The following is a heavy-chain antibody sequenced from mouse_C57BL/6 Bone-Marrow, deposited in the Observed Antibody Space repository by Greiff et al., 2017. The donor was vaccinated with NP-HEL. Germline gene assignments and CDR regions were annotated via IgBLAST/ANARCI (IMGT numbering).Heavy chain of an antibody. J-gene: IGHJ3*01. V-gene: IGHV5-17*01. CDR3: APYYYAPFAY. D-gene: IGHD1-1*01. CDR1: GFTFSDYG. Sequence: EVQGVESGGGLVKPGGSLKLSCAASGFTFSDYGMHWVRQAPEKGLAWVAYISSGSSTISYADPVKGRFTISRDNAKNTLFLQMTSLRSEDTAMYYCAPYYYAPFAYWGQGTLVTVSA. CDR2: ISSGSSTI.